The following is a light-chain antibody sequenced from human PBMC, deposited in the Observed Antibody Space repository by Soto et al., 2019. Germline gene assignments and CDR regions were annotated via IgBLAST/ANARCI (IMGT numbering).Light chain of an antibody. CDR2: EVS. CDR3: ASHTTSDTRV. V-gene: IGLV2-14*01. Sequence: QSALTQPASVSGSPGQSIAISCTGTSGDVGAYDYVSWYQHHPDKAPKLMIYEVSNRPSGVSDRFSGSKSVYTATLTISGLQAEDEADYYCASHTTSDTRVFGTGTKLTAL. J-gene: IGLJ1*01. CDR1: SGDVGAYDY.